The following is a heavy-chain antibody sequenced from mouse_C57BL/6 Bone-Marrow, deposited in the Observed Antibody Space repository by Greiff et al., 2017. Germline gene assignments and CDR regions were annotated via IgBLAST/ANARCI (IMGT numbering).Heavy chain of an antibody. J-gene: IGHJ3*01. D-gene: IGHD2-12*01. CDR1: GFTFSSYG. V-gene: IGHV5-6*01. Sequence: ESGGDLVKPGGSLKLSCAASGFTFSSYGMSWVRQTPDKRLEWVATISSGGSYTYYPDSVKGRFTISRDNAKNTLYLQMSSLKSEDTAMYYCARPPLYLAWFAYWGQGTLVTVSA. CDR2: ISSGGSYT. CDR3: ARPPLYLAWFAY.